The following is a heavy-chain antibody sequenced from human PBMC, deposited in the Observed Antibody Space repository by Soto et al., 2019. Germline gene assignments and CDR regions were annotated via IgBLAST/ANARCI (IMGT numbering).Heavy chain of an antibody. D-gene: IGHD6-6*01. J-gene: IGHJ6*03. CDR3: ARDGNSIAARPLGLYYYYYMDV. V-gene: IGHV1-2*04. CDR2: INPNSGGT. CDR1: GYTFTGYY. Sequence: ASVKVSCKASGYTFTGYYMHWVRQAPGQGLEWMGWINPNSGGTNDGQKFQGWVTMTRDTSISTAYMELSRLRSADTAVYYCARDGNSIAARPLGLYYYYYMDVWGKGTTVTVSS.